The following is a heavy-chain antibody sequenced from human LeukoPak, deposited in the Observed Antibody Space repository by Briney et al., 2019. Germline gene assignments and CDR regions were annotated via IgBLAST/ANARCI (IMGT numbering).Heavy chain of an antibody. Sequence: SESLSLTCAVSGVSISSSNWWSWVRQPPGKGLEWIGEIYHTGSTNYNPSLKSRVTISVDKSKNQFSLKLSSVTAADTAGYYCAIDYYDSSGYSYYYYGMDVWGQGTTVTVSS. CDR2: IYHTGST. CDR1: GVSISSSNW. J-gene: IGHJ6*02. D-gene: IGHD3-22*01. CDR3: AIDYYDSSGYSYYYYGMDV. V-gene: IGHV4-4*02.